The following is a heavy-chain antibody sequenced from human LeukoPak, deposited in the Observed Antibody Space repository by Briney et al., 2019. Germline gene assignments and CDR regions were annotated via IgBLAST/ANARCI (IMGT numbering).Heavy chain of an antibody. CDR2: ISSSSSYI. Sequence: GGSLRLSCAASGFTFDDYGMSWVRQAPGKGLEWVSSISSSSSYIYYADSVKGRFTISRDNAKNSLYLQMNSLRAEDTAVYYCAREGDYYDSSGYDPWGQGTLVTVSS. CDR1: GFTFDDYG. D-gene: IGHD3-22*01. CDR3: AREGDYYDSSGYDP. V-gene: IGHV3-21*01. J-gene: IGHJ5*02.